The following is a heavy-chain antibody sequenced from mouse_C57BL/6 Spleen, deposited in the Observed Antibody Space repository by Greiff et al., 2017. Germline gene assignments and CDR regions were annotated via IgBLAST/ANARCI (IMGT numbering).Heavy chain of an antibody. CDR1: GFTFSSYA. CDR3: ARVGLRSLYFDY. CDR2: ISDGGSYT. D-gene: IGHD2-2*01. Sequence: EVHLVESGGGLVKPGGSLKLSCAASGFTFSSYAMSWVRQTPEKRLEWVATISDGGSYTYYPDNVKGRFTISRDNAKNNLYLQMSHLKSEDTAMYYCARVGLRSLYFDYWGQGTTLTVSS. J-gene: IGHJ2*01. V-gene: IGHV5-4*01.